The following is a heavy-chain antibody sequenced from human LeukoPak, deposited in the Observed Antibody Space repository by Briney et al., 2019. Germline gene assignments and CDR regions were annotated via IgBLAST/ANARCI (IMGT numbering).Heavy chain of an antibody. CDR2: INHSGST. CDR1: GGSFSGYY. V-gene: IGHV4-34*01. D-gene: IGHD2-15*01. Sequence: SETLSLTCAVYGGSFSGYYWSWIRQPPGKGLEWIGEINHSGSTNYNPSLKSRVTISVDTSKNQFSLKLSSVTAADTAMYYCARAAPRIVVVAVMYNWFDPWGQGTLVTVSS. CDR3: ARAAPRIVVVAVMYNWFDP. J-gene: IGHJ5*02.